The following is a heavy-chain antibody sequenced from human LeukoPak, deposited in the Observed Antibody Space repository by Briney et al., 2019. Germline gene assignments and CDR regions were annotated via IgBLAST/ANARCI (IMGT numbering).Heavy chain of an antibody. Sequence: GGSLRLSCAVSGFTFSNYWMNWVRQAPGKGLEWVSTINEDGGEKYYVDSVKGRFTISRDNAKSSLNLQMNSLRPEDTAVYYCARGSLYNSRWSYRHTDYWGQGTLVTVSS. CDR3: ARGSLYNSRWSYRHTDY. CDR1: GFTFSNYW. J-gene: IGHJ4*02. V-gene: IGHV3-7*01. CDR2: INEDGGEK. D-gene: IGHD6-19*01.